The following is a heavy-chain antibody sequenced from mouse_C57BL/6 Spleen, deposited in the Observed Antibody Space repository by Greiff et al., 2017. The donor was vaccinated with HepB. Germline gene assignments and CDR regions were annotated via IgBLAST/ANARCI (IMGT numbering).Heavy chain of an antibody. D-gene: IGHD1-1*01. Sequence: EVMLVESGEGLVKPGGSLKLSCAASGFTFSSYAMSWVRQTPEKRLEWVAYISSGGDYIYYADNVKGRFTISRDNARNTLYLQMSSLKSEDTAMYYCTRGITTGYFDYWGQGTTLTVSS. CDR3: TRGITTGYFDY. J-gene: IGHJ2*01. V-gene: IGHV5-9-1*02. CDR1: GFTFSSYA. CDR2: ISSGGDYI.